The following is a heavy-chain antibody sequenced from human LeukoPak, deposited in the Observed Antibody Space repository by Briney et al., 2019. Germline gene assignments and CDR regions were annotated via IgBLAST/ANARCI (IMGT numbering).Heavy chain of an antibody. CDR3: ASSPNWHEAEYCFEH. V-gene: IGHV3-7*01. J-gene: IGHJ4*02. D-gene: IGHD1-1*01. CDR1: GFTDSGLTFSSDW. Sequence: GGSLRLSCAGSGFTDSGLTFSSDWMSWVRQPPGKGLEWVANTNQDTIKKYYLDSVKGRFTISRDHAKNSLYLQMNSLRAEATAVYFCASSPNWHEAEYCFEHWGRGTLVIVAS. CDR2: TNQDTIKK.